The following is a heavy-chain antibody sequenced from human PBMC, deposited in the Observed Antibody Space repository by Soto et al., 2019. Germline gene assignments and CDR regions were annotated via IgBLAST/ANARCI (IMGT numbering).Heavy chain of an antibody. V-gene: IGHV3-11*01. J-gene: IGHJ4*02. Sequence: SLRLSCSASVFTFSDYYMSWIRQAPGKGLEWVSYISSSGSTIYYADSVKGRFTISRDNAKNSLYLQMNSLRAEDTAVYYCARDGEYSSSSVYFDYWGQGTLVTVSS. CDR2: ISSSGSTI. CDR3: ARDGEYSSSSVYFDY. D-gene: IGHD6-6*01. CDR1: VFTFSDYY.